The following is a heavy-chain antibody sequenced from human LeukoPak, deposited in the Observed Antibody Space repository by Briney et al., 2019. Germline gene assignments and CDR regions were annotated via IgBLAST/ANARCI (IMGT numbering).Heavy chain of an antibody. J-gene: IGHJ5*02. CDR3: ARNNWFDP. CDR1: GFTFDDYG. CDR2: IYSGGST. V-gene: IGHV3-53*01. Sequence: GGSLRLSCAASGFTFDDYGMSWVRQAPGKGLEWVSVIYSGGSTFYADSVKGRFTISRDNSKNTLYLQMNSLRAEDTAVYYCARNNWFDPWGQGTLVTVSS.